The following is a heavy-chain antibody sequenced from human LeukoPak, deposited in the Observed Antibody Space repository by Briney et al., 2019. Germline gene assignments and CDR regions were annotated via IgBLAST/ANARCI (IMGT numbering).Heavy chain of an antibody. Sequence: PGGSLRLSCAASGFTFSSYAMSWVRQAPGKGLEWVSAISGSGGSTYYADSVKGRFTISRDNSKNTLYLQMNSLRAEDTAVYYCARSLGYSSSYNWFDPWGQGTLVTVSS. CDR1: GFTFSSYA. CDR2: ISGSGGST. CDR3: ARSLGYSSSYNWFDP. V-gene: IGHV3-23*01. D-gene: IGHD6-13*01. J-gene: IGHJ5*02.